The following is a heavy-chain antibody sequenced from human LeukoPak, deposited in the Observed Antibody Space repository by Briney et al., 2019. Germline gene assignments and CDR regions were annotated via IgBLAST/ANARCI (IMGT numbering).Heavy chain of an antibody. CDR2: ISTSSSYI. CDR1: GFTFSSYE. CDR3: ARDSRDGYRSQGFDY. Sequence: PGGSLRLSCAASGFTFSSYEMNWVRQAPGKGLEWVSSISTSSSYIYYADSVKGRFTISRDNAKNSLYLQMNSLRAEDTAVYYCARDSRDGYRSQGFDYWGQGTLVTVSS. V-gene: IGHV3-21*01. J-gene: IGHJ4*02. D-gene: IGHD5-24*01.